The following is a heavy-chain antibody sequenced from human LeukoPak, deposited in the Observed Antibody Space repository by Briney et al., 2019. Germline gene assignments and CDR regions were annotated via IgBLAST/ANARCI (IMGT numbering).Heavy chain of an antibody. J-gene: IGHJ3*02. CDR3: ARSLLWPTGTFDI. Sequence: SETLSLTCAVYGGSLSGYYWIWIRQPPGKGLEWIGEISHGGSTTYNPSLESRVALSVDTSKMQVSLKLSFLTAADTAVYFCARSLLWPTGTFDIWGQGTMVAVSS. CDR1: GGSLSGYY. CDR2: ISHGGST. D-gene: IGHD2-8*02. V-gene: IGHV4-34*01.